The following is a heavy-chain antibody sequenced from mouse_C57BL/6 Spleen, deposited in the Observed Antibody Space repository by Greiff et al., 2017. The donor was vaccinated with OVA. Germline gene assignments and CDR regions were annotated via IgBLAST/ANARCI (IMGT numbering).Heavy chain of an antibody. CDR3: ARTRVLRTYYFDY. Sequence: QVQLQQPGAELVRPGSSVKLSCKASGYTFTSYWMHWVKQRPIQGLEWIGNIDPSDSETHYNQKFKDKATLTVDKSSSTAYMQLSSLTSEDSAVDYCARTRVLRTYYFDYWGQGTTRTVSS. V-gene: IGHV1-52*01. CDR1: GYTFTSYW. D-gene: IGHD1-1*01. CDR2: IDPSDSET. J-gene: IGHJ2*01.